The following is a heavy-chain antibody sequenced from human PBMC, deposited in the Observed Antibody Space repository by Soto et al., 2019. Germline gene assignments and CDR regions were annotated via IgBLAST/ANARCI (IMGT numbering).Heavy chain of an antibody. CDR3: AKLASGHYCTNGVCLLYYCDY. J-gene: IGHJ4*02. V-gene: IGHV3-23*01. CDR1: GFTFNNYA. CDR2: ISGSGGST. Sequence: EVQLLESGGGLVQPGGSLRLSCAASGFTFNNYAMSWVRQAPGKGLEWVSAISGSGGSTHYADSVKGRFTISRDNSKNTLCLQMNCLRAEDTAVYYCAKLASGHYCTNGVCLLYYCDYWGQGAQVTVSS. D-gene: IGHD2-8*01.